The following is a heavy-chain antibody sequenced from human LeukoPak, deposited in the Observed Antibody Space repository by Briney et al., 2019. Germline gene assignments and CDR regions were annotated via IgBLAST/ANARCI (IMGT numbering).Heavy chain of an antibody. CDR2: MNPNSGNT. D-gene: IGHD3-22*01. CDR1: GYTFTSYD. CDR3: ARLRQGYDSSGEGFDY. V-gene: IGHV1-8*01. J-gene: IGHJ4*02. Sequence: GASVKVSCKASGYTFTSYDINWVRQATGQGLEWMGWMNPNSGNTGYAQKFQGRVTMTRNTSISTAYMELSSLRSEDTAVYYCARLRQGYDSSGEGFDYWDQGTLVTVSS.